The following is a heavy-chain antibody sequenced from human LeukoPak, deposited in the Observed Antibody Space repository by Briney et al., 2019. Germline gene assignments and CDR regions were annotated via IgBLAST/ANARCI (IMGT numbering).Heavy chain of an antibody. CDR2: IYSGGST. Sequence: GGSLRLSCAASGFTVSSNYMSWVRQAPGKGLEWVSVIYSGGSTYYADSVKGRFTISRDNSKNTLYLQMNSLRAEDTAVYYCATHPYSGYANYYYYMDVWGKGTTVTISS. CDR1: GFTVSSNY. J-gene: IGHJ6*03. D-gene: IGHD5-12*01. V-gene: IGHV3-53*01. CDR3: ATHPYSGYANYYYYMDV.